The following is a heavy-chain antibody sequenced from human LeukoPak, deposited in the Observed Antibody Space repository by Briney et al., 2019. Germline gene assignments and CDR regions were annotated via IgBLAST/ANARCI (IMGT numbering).Heavy chain of an antibody. Sequence: PSKTLSLTCTVSGGSISTSNYYWGWIRQPPGKGLEWIGNIFYSGSTYYSPSLRSRVTISLDTSKNQFSLKLSSVTAADTAVYYCARAYGTLVDVWGKGTTVTISS. V-gene: IGHV4-39*07. J-gene: IGHJ6*04. CDR3: ARAYGTLVDV. CDR1: GGSISTSNYY. CDR2: IFYSGST. D-gene: IGHD2/OR15-2a*01.